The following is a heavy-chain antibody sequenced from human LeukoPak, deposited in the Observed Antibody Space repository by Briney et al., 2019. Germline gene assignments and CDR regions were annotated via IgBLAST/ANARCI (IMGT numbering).Heavy chain of an antibody. V-gene: IGHV3-30*04. Sequence: GGSLRLSCAASGFTFSSYAMHWVRQAPGKGLEWVAVISYDGSNKYYADSVKGRFTISRDNSKNMLYLQMNSLRAEDTAVYYCARVSGGGSRYGAFDIWGQGTMVTVSS. CDR1: GFTFSSYA. CDR3: ARVSGGGSRYGAFDI. D-gene: IGHD2-15*01. J-gene: IGHJ3*02. CDR2: ISYDGSNK.